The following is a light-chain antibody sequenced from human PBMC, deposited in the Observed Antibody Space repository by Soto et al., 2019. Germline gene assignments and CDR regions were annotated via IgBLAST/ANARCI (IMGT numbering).Light chain of an antibody. CDR2: GAS. V-gene: IGKV3D-20*02. CDR1: QSVSSNY. Sequence: ALTQSPGTLSSSPGERATLSCRASQSVSSNYLSWYQQKPGQAPRLLIYGASSRATGIPDRFSGSGSGTDFTLTISRLEPEDFAVYYCQHRSSWPGAFGPGTKVDIK. J-gene: IGKJ3*01. CDR3: QHRSSWPGA.